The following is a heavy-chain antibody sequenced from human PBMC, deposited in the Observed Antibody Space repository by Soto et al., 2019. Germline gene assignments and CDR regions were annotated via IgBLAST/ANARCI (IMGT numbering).Heavy chain of an antibody. CDR1: GYTFNRYA. D-gene: IGHD5-18*01. CDR2: INADDGDT. Sequence: ASVKVSCKASGYTFNRYAMHWVRQAPGQGLEWMGWINADDGDTRYSQKFQGRVTIAKDTSTTTAYMELSSLAFEDTAVYYCAEERGYSYGLHYWGQGTLVPVSS. J-gene: IGHJ4*02. V-gene: IGHV1-3*01. CDR3: AEERGYSYGLHY.